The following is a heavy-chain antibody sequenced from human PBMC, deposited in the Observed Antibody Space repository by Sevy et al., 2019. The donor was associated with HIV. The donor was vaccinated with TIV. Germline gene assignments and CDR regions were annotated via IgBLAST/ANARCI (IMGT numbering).Heavy chain of an antibody. J-gene: IGHJ3*02. CDR1: GFTFSNYY. D-gene: IGHD3-16*01. CDR2: IDSGGSTI. CDR3: AGDGGAFDI. V-gene: IGHV3-11*01. Sequence: GGSLRLSCAASGFTFSNYYMSWIRQAPGKGLEWVSYIDSGGSTIYYADSLKGRFTITRDNAKNSLHLQMNRLRAEDTAVYYGAGDGGAFDIWGQGTMVTVSS.